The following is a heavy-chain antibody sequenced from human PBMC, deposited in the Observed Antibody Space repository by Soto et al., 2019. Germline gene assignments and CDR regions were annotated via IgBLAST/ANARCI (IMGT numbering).Heavy chain of an antibody. CDR2: INHSGST. J-gene: IGHJ4*02. D-gene: IGHD2-2*01. V-gene: IGHV4-34*01. CDR3: AGTPSQDIVVVPAAMGLFDY. Sequence: QVQLQQWGAGLLKPSETLSLTCAVYGGSFSGYYWSWIRQPPGKGLEWIGEINHSGSTNYNPSLKSRVTISVDTSKNQFSLKLSSVTAADTAVYYCAGTPSQDIVVVPAAMGLFDYWGQGTLVTVSS. CDR1: GGSFSGYY.